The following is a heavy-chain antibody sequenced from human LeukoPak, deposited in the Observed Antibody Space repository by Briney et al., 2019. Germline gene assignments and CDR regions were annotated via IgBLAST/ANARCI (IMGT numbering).Heavy chain of an antibody. CDR1: GYTFTGYY. Sequence: ASPKVSCAASGYTFTGYYXQXVRPAPEQGRGWIGCINPTSGGTXXXXPFKGRVTIPRDTSISTAHMELSMLRSHDTAFFFFAKAGDSGYLAWGQGTLVTVSS. D-gene: IGHD5-12*01. J-gene: IGHJ5*02. V-gene: IGHV1-2*02. CDR2: INPTSGGT. CDR3: AKAGDSGYLA.